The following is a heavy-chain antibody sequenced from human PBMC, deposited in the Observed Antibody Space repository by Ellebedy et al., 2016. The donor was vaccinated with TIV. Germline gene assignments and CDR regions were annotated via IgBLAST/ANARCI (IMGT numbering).Heavy chain of an antibody. D-gene: IGHD4-17*01. Sequence: AASVKASCKASGYTFSSYAISWVRQAPGQGLEWMGWISAYNGNTNYAQKLQGRVTMTTDTSTSTAYMELRSLRSDDTAVYYCARVGYGDYDTQMQEGDDAFDIWGQGTMVTVSS. CDR2: ISAYNGNT. V-gene: IGHV1-18*01. CDR1: GYTFSSYA. CDR3: ARVGYGDYDTQMQEGDDAFDI. J-gene: IGHJ3*02.